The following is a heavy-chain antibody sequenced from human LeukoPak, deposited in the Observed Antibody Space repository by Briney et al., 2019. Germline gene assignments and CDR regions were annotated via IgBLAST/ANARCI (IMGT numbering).Heavy chain of an antibody. D-gene: IGHD3-22*01. CDR1: GGSISSYY. CDR3: ARAAYDSSGYYYPYYFDY. J-gene: IGHJ4*02. V-gene: IGHV4-59*01. Sequence: TLSLTCTVSGGSISSYYWSWIRQPPGKGLEWIGYIYYSGSTNYNPSLKSQVTISVDTSKNQFSLKLSSVTAADTAVYYCARAAYDSSGYYYPYYFDYWGQGTLVTVSS. CDR2: IYYSGST.